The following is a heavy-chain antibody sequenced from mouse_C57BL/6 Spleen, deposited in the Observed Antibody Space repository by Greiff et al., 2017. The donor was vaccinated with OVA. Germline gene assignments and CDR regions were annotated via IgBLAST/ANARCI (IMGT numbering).Heavy chain of an antibody. D-gene: IGHD1-1*01. CDR3: ARHTNYYGSSYWYFDV. J-gene: IGHJ1*03. CDR1: GFSLTSYG. V-gene: IGHV2-6-1*01. CDR2: IWSDGST. Sequence: VHLVESGPGLVAPSQSLSITCTVSGFSLTSYGLHWVRQPPGKGLEWLVVIWSDGSTTYNSALKSRLSISKDNSKSQVFLKMNSLQTDDTAMYYCARHTNYYGSSYWYFDVWGTGTTVTVSS.